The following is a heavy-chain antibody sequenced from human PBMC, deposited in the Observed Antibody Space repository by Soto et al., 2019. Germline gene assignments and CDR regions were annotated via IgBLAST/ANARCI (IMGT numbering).Heavy chain of an antibody. J-gene: IGHJ5*02. CDR3: ANTEGPTYSGAIDP. V-gene: IGHV4-39*01. CDR1: GGSISSSGYY. CDR2: IYYSGST. D-gene: IGHD4-4*01. Sequence: QLQLQESGPGLVKPSETLSLTCSVSGGSISSSGYYWGWIRQPPGKGLEWIGTIYYSGSTYYNPSLKRRVTISVDTSKNQFSLQLSSVTAADTAVYYCANTEGPTYSGAIDPWGQGTLVTVSS.